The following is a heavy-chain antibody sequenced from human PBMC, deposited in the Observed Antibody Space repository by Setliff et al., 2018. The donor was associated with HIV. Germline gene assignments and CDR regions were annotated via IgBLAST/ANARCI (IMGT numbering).Heavy chain of an antibody. V-gene: IGHV4-39*01. CDR1: GGSITSSGYH. CDR2: IYYSGDT. J-gene: IGHJ3*02. CDR3: TRHRGPPWDAFGI. Sequence: SETLSLTCSVSGGSITSSGYHWGWIRQPPGKGLEWIGNIYYSGDTFYNASLRSRLTLSVDTSKNQFSLKLNSVTASDTAMYYCTRHRGPPWDAFGIWGQGTMVTVSS.